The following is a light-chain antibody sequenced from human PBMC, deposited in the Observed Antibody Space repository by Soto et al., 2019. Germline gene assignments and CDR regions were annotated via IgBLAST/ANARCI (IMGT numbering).Light chain of an antibody. CDR2: DAS. J-gene: IGKJ4*01. CDR1: QSISTW. V-gene: IGKV1-5*01. Sequence: DSQMTQSPSTLSASVGDRVTITCRASQSISTWLAWYQQKPGKAPKLRIYDASSLESGGSSRLSGSGTGTDCPLSISSRQPDDVATYYCQQYNSYMLTCGGGTMV. CDR3: QQYNSYMLT.